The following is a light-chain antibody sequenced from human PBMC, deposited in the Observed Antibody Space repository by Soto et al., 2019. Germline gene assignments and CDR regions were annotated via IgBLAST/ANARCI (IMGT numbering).Light chain of an antibody. J-gene: IGLJ1*01. CDR1: SSDVGIYNY. Sequence: QSVLTQPASVSGSPGQSITISCTGTSSDVGIYNYVSWYQQHPGKAPKLMIYEGSKRPSGVSNRFSGSKSGNTASLTISGLQAEDEADYYCCSYAGSSTPYVFGTGTKVTVL. CDR2: EGS. CDR3: CSYAGSSTPYV. V-gene: IGLV2-23*01.